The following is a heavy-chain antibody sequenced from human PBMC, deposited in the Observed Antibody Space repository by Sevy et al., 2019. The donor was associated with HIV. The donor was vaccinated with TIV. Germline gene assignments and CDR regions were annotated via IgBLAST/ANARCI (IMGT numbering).Heavy chain of an antibody. CDR1: GFTFRIYG. CDR3: AKGDEPATDYADYVPNGFDI. Sequence: GGSLRLACAASGFTFRIYGMSWVRQAPGKGLEWVSSISGPGALTYYADSVKGRFTISRDNSKNTLFLQMNSLRAEDTALYFCAKGDEPATDYADYVPNGFDIWAQGTMVTVSS. CDR2: ISGPGALT. D-gene: IGHD4-17*01. V-gene: IGHV3-23*01. J-gene: IGHJ3*02.